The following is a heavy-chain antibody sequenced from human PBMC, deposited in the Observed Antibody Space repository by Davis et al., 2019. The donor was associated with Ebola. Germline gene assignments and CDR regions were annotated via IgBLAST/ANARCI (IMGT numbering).Heavy chain of an antibody. CDR1: GYSFTNYW. CDR2: ISPGDSDT. D-gene: IGHD2-2*01. J-gene: IGHJ5*02. Sequence: GESLKISCKGSGYSFTNYWIGWVRQMPGRGLEWMGIISPGDSDTIYSPSFQGQVTISTDKSISTAYLQWSSLKVSDTAMYYCARQGYCNSTSCNNWFDPWGQGTLVTVSS. V-gene: IGHV5-51*01. CDR3: ARQGYCNSTSCNNWFDP.